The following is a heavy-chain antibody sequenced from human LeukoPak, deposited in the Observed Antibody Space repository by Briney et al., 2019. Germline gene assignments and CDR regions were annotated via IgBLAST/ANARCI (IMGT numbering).Heavy chain of an antibody. J-gene: IGHJ3*02. Sequence: SETLSLTCTVSGDSMSSYYWNLIRQPAGKGLEWIGRIHTSWTTYYNPSLKSRITMSVDTSKNQFSLKLSSVTAADTAVYYCARDHLRNRSAFDIWGQGTMVTVSS. CDR1: GDSMSSYY. V-gene: IGHV4-4*07. CDR2: IHTSWTT. CDR3: ARDHLRNRSAFDI. D-gene: IGHD3-3*01.